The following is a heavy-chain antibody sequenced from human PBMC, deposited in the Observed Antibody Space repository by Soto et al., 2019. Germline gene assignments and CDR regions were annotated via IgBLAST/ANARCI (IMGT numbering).Heavy chain of an antibody. CDR2: IYWNDDK. CDR3: AHRRPDCTNGVCYPVWVFDY. CDR1: GFSLSTSGVG. J-gene: IGHJ4*02. Sequence: GSGPTLVNPTQTLTLTCTSSGFSLSTSGVGVGWIRQPPGKALEWLALIYWNDDKRHSPSLKSRLTITKDTSKNQVVLTMTNMDPVETATYYCAHRRPDCTNGVCYPVWVFDYWGQGTLVTVSS. V-gene: IGHV2-5*01. D-gene: IGHD2-8*01.